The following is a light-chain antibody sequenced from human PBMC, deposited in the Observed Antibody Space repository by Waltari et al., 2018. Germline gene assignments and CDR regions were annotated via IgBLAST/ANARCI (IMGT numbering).Light chain of an antibody. CDR3: SSYISGNTYV. CDR2: EVS. J-gene: IGLJ1*01. Sequence: QSALTQPASVSGSPGQSITISCTGTSSDVGGYKYVSWYQQHPGKAPKVMIYEVSNRPSGVSNRFSASKSGNTAPLPISGLQAEDEADYYCSSYISGNTYVFGTGTKVTVL. V-gene: IGLV2-14*01. CDR1: SSDVGGYKY.